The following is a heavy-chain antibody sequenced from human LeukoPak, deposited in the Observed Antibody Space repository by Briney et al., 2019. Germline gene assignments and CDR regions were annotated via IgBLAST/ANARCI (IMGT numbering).Heavy chain of an antibody. Sequence: ASVKVSCKASGYTFTGYYMHWVRQAPGQGLEWMGWMNPNSGNTGYAQKFQGRVTMTRNTSISTAYMELSSLRSEDTAVYYCARYSPGYVVPAAVDAFDIWGQGTMVTVSS. J-gene: IGHJ3*02. D-gene: IGHD2-2*01. V-gene: IGHV1-8*02. CDR3: ARYSPGYVVPAAVDAFDI. CDR2: MNPNSGNT. CDR1: GYTFTGYY.